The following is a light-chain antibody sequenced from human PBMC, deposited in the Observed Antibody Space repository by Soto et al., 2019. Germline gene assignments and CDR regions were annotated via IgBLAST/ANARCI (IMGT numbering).Light chain of an antibody. CDR2: EVS. CDR1: SSDVGGYNY. J-gene: IGLJ1*01. Sequence: QSALTQPPSASGSPGQSATISCTGTSSDVGGYNYVSWYQQHPGKAPKLMIYEVSKRPSGVPDRFSGSKSGNTASLTVSGLQAEDEVDYFCNSYAGSHNFVFGTGTKVTVL. V-gene: IGLV2-8*01. CDR3: NSYAGSHNFV.